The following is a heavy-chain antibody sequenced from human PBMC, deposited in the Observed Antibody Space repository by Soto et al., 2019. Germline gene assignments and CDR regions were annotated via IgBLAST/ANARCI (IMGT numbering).Heavy chain of an antibody. CDR1: GGTFSSYA. CDR2: IIPIFGTA. CDR3: SKFKYSTSVRYLQH. D-gene: IGHD6-6*01. J-gene: IGHJ1*01. Sequence: SVKVSCKASGGTFSSYAISWVRQAPGQGLEWMGGIIPIFGTANYAQKFQGQVTISADKSISTAYLQWTSLKASDTAIYYCSKFKYSTSVRYLQHWGQGTPVTVSS. V-gene: IGHV1-69*06.